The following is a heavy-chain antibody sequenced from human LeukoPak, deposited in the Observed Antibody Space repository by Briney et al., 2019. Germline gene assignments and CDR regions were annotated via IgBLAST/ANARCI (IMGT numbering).Heavy chain of an antibody. J-gene: IGHJ5*02. D-gene: IGHD3-16*01. CDR3: ARDLGHTPLRGLSYDYVWGSYP. V-gene: IGHV4-39*07. CDR2: IYYSGST. CDR1: GGSISSSSYY. Sequence: SETLSLTCTVSGGSISSSSYYWGWIRQPPGKGLEWIGSIYYSGSTYYNPSLKSRVTISVDTSMNQFSLKLSSVTAADTAVYYCARDLGHTPLRGLSYDYVWGSYPWGQGTLVTVSS.